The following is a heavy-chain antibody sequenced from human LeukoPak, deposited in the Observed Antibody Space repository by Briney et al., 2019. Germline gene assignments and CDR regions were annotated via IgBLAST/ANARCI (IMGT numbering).Heavy chain of an antibody. Sequence: TLSLTCAVSGGSISSGGYSWSWIRQPPGKGLEWIGYIYHSGSTYYNPSLKSRVTISVDRSKNQFSLKLSSVTAADTAVYYCARGYGDYEDWGQGTLVTVSS. V-gene: IGHV4-30-2*01. D-gene: IGHD4-17*01. J-gene: IGHJ4*02. CDR2: IYHSGST. CDR1: GGSISSGGYS. CDR3: ARGYGDYED.